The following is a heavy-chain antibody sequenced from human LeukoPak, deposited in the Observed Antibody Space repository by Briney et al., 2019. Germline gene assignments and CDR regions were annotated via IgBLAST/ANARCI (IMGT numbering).Heavy chain of an antibody. Sequence: SVKVSCKASGGTFSSYAISWVRQAPGQGLEWMGRIIPTFGTANYAQKFQGRVTITTDESTSTAYMELSSLRSEDTAVYYCAMQKDTYYYDSSGYSPLDYWGQGTLVTVSS. CDR3: AMQKDTYYYDSSGYSPLDY. V-gene: IGHV1-69*05. CDR1: GGTFSSYA. D-gene: IGHD3-22*01. CDR2: IIPTFGTA. J-gene: IGHJ4*02.